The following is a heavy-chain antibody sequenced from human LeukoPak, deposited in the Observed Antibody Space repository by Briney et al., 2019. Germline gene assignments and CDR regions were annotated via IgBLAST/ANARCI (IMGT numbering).Heavy chain of an antibody. CDR3: ARTTYQWHEKYYFDY. D-gene: IGHD6-19*01. CDR2: IYYSGST. J-gene: IGHJ4*02. V-gene: IGHV4-59*01. Sequence: SETLSLTCSVYGGSIRNYYWSWIRQPPGKGLEWIGYIYYSGSTNYNPSLKSRVTISVDTSKNQFSLKLSSVTAADTAVYYCARTTYQWHEKYYFDYWGQGTLVTVSS. CDR1: GGSIRNYY.